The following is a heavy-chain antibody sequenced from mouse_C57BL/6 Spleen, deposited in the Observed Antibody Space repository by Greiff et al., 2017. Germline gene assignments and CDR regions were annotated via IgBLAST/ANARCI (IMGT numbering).Heavy chain of an antibody. D-gene: IGHD1-1*01. J-gene: IGHJ3*01. CDR3: AREDYGSRGSFAY. CDR1: GFTFSSYA. V-gene: IGHV5-4*01. Sequence: EVQRVESGGGLVKPGGSLKLSCAASGFTFSSYAMSWVRQTPEKRLGWVATISDGGSYTYYPDNVKGRFTISRDNAKNNLYLQMSHLKSEDTAMYYCAREDYGSRGSFAYWGQGTLVTVSA. CDR2: ISDGGSYT.